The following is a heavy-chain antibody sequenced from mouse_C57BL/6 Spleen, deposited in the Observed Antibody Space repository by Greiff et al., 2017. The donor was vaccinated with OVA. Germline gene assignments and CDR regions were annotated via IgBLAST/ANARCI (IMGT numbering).Heavy chain of an antibody. CDR1: GFTFSSYG. J-gene: IGHJ3*01. D-gene: IGHD3-2*02. V-gene: IGHV5-6*01. CDR2: ISSGGSYT. CDR3: ARQGDSSGSFFAY. Sequence: EVKLMESGGDLVKPGGSLKLSCAASGFTFSSYGMSWVRQTPDKRLEWVATISSGGSYTYYPDSVKGRFTISRDNAKNTLYLQMSSLKSEDTAMYYCARQGDSSGSFFAYWGQGTLVTVSA.